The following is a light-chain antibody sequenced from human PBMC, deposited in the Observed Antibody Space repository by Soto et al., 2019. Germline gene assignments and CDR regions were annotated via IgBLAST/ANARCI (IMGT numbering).Light chain of an antibody. J-gene: IGKJ1*01. CDR3: QKYNQWPWT. CDR1: QSIGSN. Sequence: MPPSPDTLTVSPRERAVLSCRASQSIGSNLAWYHHKPGQAPRLLLYEASSRATGIPARFSGDGSGTEFTLTINSLQSEDFGIYYCQKYNQWPWTFGPGTKVDIK. V-gene: IGKV3-15*01. CDR2: EAS.